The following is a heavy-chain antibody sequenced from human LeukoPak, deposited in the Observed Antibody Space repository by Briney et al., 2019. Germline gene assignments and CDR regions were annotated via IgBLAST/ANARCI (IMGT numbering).Heavy chain of an antibody. CDR2: IIPIFGTA. CDR1: GYTFTSYA. Sequence: SVKVSCKASGYTFTSYAMNWVRQAPGQGLEWMGGIIPIFGTANYAQKFQGRVTITTDESTSTAYMELSSLRSEDTAVYYCARAGSSDFWSPRYMDVWGKGTTVTVSS. D-gene: IGHD3-3*01. J-gene: IGHJ6*03. V-gene: IGHV1-69*05. CDR3: ARAGSSDFWSPRYMDV.